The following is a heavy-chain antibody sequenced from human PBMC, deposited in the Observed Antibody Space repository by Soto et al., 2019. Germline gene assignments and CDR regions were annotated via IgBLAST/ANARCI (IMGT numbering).Heavy chain of an antibody. Sequence: EALSLTCAVSGISISSRRSYWGWIGQPPGKGLEWIGSIYYSGSTYYNPSLKSRVTISVDTSKNQFSLKLSSVTAADTAVYYCACIFSGGYGYGFYYYGMDVWGQGTTV. CDR1: GISISSRRSY. D-gene: IGHD5-18*01. J-gene: IGHJ6*02. V-gene: IGHV4-39*01. CDR2: IYYSGST. CDR3: ACIFSGGYGYGFYYYGMDV.